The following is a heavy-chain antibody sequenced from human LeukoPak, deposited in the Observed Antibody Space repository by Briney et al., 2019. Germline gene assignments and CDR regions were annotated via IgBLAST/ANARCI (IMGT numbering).Heavy chain of an antibody. D-gene: IGHD5-12*01. CDR2: IYYSGST. CDR3: ARSPTTIGATNWFDP. V-gene: IGHV4-31*03. Sequence: SQTLSLTCTVSGGSISSGGYYWSWIRQHPEKGLEWIGYIYYSGSTYYNPSLKSRVTISVDTSKNQFSLKLSSVTAADTAVYYCARSPTTIGATNWFDPWGQGTLVTVSS. J-gene: IGHJ5*02. CDR1: GGSISSGGYY.